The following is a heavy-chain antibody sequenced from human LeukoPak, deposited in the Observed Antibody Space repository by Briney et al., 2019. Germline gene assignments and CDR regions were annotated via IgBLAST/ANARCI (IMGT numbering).Heavy chain of an antibody. CDR3: ARAPNAGGNGAFDI. CDR2: IYYIGST. Sequence: SETLSLTCTVSGGSISSSSYYWGWIRQPPGKGLEWIGSIYYIGSTYYNPSLKSRVTISVDTSKNQFSLKLSSVTAADTAVYYCARAPNAGGNGAFDIWGQGTMVTVSS. V-gene: IGHV4-39*01. J-gene: IGHJ3*02. D-gene: IGHD4-23*01. CDR1: GGSISSSSYY.